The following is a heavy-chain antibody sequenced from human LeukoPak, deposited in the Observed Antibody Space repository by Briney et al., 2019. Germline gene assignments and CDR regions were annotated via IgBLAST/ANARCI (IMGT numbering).Heavy chain of an antibody. J-gene: IGHJ6*02. V-gene: IGHV3-30-3*01. Sequence: GGSLRLSCAASGFTFSSYAMHWVRQAPGKGLEWVAVISYDGSNKYYADSVKGRFTIPRDNSKNTLYLQMNSLRAEDTAVYYCARGGAAAGSSHYYYGMDVWGQGTTVTVSS. D-gene: IGHD6-13*01. CDR3: ARGGAAAGSSHYYYGMDV. CDR1: GFTFSSYA. CDR2: ISYDGSNK.